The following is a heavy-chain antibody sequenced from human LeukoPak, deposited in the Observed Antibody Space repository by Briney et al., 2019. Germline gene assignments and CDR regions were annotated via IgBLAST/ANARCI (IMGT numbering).Heavy chain of an antibody. Sequence: PGGSLRLSCAASGSYWMHWVRQAPGKGLVWVSHINSDGSWTSYADSVKGRFTISKDNAKNTVYLQMNNLRAEDTDVYYCVSFYETYWGRGTLVTVSS. V-gene: IGHV3-74*01. J-gene: IGHJ4*02. CDR1: GSYW. D-gene: IGHD2/OR15-2a*01. CDR2: INSDGSWT. CDR3: VSFYETY.